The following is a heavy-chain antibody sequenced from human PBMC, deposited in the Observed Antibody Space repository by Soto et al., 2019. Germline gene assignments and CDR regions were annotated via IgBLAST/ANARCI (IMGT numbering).Heavy chain of an antibody. CDR1: GYIFTTYW. D-gene: IGHD6-19*01. V-gene: IGHV5-51*01. Sequence: GESLKISCKGSGYIFTTYWIGWVRQVPGKGLEWMGIIYPDDSDTRYSPSFEGQVTISADKSISTAYLQWSSLKASDTAMYYCARPVYSSGWDDAFNIWGQGTMVTVSS. CDR2: IYPDDSDT. J-gene: IGHJ3*02. CDR3: ARPVYSSGWDDAFNI.